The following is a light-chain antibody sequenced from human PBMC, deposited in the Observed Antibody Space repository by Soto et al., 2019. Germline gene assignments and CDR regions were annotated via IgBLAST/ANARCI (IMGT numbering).Light chain of an antibody. J-gene: IGKJ4*01. V-gene: IGKV1-5*03. CDR2: KAS. Sequence: DIQMTQSPPTLSASVGDRVTITWRASQSISSWLAWYQQKPGKAPKLLIYKASTLESAVPSRFSGSGSGTEFTLTISSRQPDDFATYYCQQYYTYSTFGGGTKVEIK. CDR3: QQYYTYST. CDR1: QSISSW.